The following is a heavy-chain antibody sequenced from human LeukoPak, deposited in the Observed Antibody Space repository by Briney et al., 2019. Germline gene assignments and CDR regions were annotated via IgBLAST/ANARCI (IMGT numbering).Heavy chain of an antibody. Sequence: WVRQAPGXXXXWVSSVSSSCSHIYYADSVKGRFTISRDNAKNSLYLQMNSLRAEDTAVYYCARDFGYSSSWQDFDYWGQGTLVTVSS. J-gene: IGHJ4*02. V-gene: IGHV3-21*01. CDR2: VSSSCSHI. D-gene: IGHD6-13*01. CDR3: ARDFGYSSSWQDFDY.